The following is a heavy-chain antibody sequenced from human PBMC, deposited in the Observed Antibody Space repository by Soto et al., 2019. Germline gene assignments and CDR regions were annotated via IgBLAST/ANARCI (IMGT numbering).Heavy chain of an antibody. CDR3: ATAPPRAYYYILTVHEQPPPFDY. V-gene: IGHV1-24*01. CDR2: FDPEDGET. D-gene: IGHD3-9*01. Sequence: GASVKVSCKVSGYTLTELSMHWVRQAPGKGLEWMGGFDPEDGETIYAQKFQGRVTMTEDTSTDTAYMELSSLRSEDTAVYYCATAPPRAYYYILTVHEQPPPFDYWGQGTLVTVSS. CDR1: GYTLTELS. J-gene: IGHJ4*02.